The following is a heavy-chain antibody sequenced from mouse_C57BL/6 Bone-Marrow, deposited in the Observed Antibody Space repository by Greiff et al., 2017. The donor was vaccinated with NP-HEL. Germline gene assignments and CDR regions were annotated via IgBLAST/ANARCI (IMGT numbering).Heavy chain of an antibody. CDR2: IHPNSGST. J-gene: IGHJ2*01. D-gene: IGHD2-12*01. CDR3: AREEGYYSLSYYFDY. V-gene: IGHV1-64*01. Sequence: QVQLQQPGAELVKPGASVKLSCKASGYTFTSYWMHWVKQRPGQGLEWIGMIHPNSGSTNYNEKFKSKATLTVDKSSSTAYMQLSSLTSEDSAVYYCAREEGYYSLSYYFDYWGQGTTLTVSS. CDR1: GYTFTSYW.